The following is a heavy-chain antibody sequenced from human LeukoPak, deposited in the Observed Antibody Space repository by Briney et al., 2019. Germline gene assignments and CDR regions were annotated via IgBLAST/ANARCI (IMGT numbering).Heavy chain of an antibody. V-gene: IGHV4-34*01. J-gene: IGHJ1*01. Sequence: PSETQSLTRAVYGGSFSGYYWSWIRQPPGKGLEWIGEINHSGSTNYNPSLKSRVTISVDTSKNQFSLKLSSVTAADTAVYYCAARVAAAGPDAEYFQHWGQGTLVTVSS. CDR3: AARVAAAGPDAEYFQH. CDR2: INHSGST. CDR1: GGSFSGYY. D-gene: IGHD6-13*01.